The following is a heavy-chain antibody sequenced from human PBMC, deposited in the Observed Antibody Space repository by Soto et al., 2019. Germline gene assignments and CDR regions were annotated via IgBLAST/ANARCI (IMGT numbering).Heavy chain of an antibody. J-gene: IGHJ4*02. V-gene: IGHV3-48*02. D-gene: IGHD4-4*01. Sequence: EVQWLVESGGGLVQPGGSLRLSCAASGFTFSNYSMSWVRQAPGKGLEWVSYIRSSGSPIYYADSVRGRFTISRDNAKNSLYLQMNSRRDEDTAVYYCTRGSKGGSPPLWGQGTLVTVAS. CDR1: GFTFSNYS. CDR3: TRGSKGGSPPL. CDR2: IRSSGSPI.